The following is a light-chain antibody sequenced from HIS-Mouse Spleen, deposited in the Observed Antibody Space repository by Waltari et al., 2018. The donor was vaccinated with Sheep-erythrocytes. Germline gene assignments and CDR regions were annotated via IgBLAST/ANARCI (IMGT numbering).Light chain of an antibody. Sequence: DIVRTQSPDSLAVSLGARATINCKSSQSVLYSSNNKKYLAWYQQKPGQHPKLLIYWASTRESGVPDRFSGSGSGTDFTLTISSLQAEDVAVYYCQQYYSTPWTFGQGTKVEIK. J-gene: IGKJ1*01. V-gene: IGKV4-1*01. CDR2: WAS. CDR1: QSVLYSSNNKKY. CDR3: QQYYSTPWT.